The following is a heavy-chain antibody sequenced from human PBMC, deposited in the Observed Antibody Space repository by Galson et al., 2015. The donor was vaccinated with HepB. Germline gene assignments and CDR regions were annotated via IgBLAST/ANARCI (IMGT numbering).Heavy chain of an antibody. V-gene: IGHV1-69*13. CDR1: GGTFSSYA. D-gene: IGHD2-2*01. J-gene: IGHJ3*02. Sequence: SVKVSCKASGGTFSSYAISWVRQAPGQGLEWMGGIIPIFGTANYAQKFQGRVTITADESTSTAYMELSSLRSEDTAVYYCARLGLIVVVPAAMDDAFDIWGQGTMVTVSS. CDR2: IIPIFGTA. CDR3: ARLGLIVVVPAAMDDAFDI.